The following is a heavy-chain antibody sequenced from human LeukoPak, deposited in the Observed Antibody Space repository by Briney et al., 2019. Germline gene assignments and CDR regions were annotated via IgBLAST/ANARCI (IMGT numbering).Heavy chain of an antibody. D-gene: IGHD2-15*01. CDR2: IYHSGST. J-gene: IGHJ6*02. Sequence: SETLSLTCTVSGGSISSSSYYWGWIRQPPGKGLEWIGYIYHSGSTYYNPSLKSRVTISVDRSKNQFSLKLSSVTAADTAVYYCARGEYCSGGSCYSGPYYYYYGMDVWGQGTTVTVSS. CDR3: ARGEYCSGGSCYSGPYYYYYGMDV. V-gene: IGHV4-39*07. CDR1: GGSISSSSYY.